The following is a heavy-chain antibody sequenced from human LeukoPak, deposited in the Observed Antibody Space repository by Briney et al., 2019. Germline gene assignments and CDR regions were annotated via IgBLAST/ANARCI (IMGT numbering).Heavy chain of an antibody. CDR2: INHSGST. Sequence: PSETLYLTCDVSGGPISGYYWSWVRQPPGKGLEWIGEINHSGSTNYNPSLKRRVTISVDTSKNQFSLKLSSVTAADTAVYYCARRAMVRGVIIRYYFDYWGQGTLVTVSS. J-gene: IGHJ4*02. CDR1: GGPISGYY. CDR3: ARRAMVRGVIIRYYFDY. V-gene: IGHV4-34*01. D-gene: IGHD3-10*01.